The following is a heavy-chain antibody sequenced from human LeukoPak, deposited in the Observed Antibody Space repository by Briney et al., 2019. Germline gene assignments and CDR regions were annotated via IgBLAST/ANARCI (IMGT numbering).Heavy chain of an antibody. Sequence: GGSLRLSCAASGFTFNSYAIHWVRQAPGKGLEWVAVISNDGSNKYYADSVKGRFTISRDNSKNTLYLQLNSLRPEDTAVYYFARDQLAYSGYDTLFDYWGQGTLVTVSS. D-gene: IGHD5-12*01. CDR2: ISNDGSNK. CDR3: ARDQLAYSGYDTLFDY. V-gene: IGHV3-30*04. J-gene: IGHJ4*02. CDR1: GFTFNSYA.